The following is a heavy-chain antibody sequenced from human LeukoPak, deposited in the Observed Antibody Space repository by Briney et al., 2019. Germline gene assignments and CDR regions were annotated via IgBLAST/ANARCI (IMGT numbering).Heavy chain of an antibody. Sequence: SETLSLTCTVSGGSISSYYWSWIRQPPGKGLEWIGYIYYSGSTNYNPSLKSRVTISVDTSKNQFSLKLSSVTAADTAVYYCARSYDILTGYISGGIGIWGQGTMVTVSS. CDR2: IYYSGST. D-gene: IGHD3-9*01. CDR1: GGSISSYY. V-gene: IGHV4-59*01. CDR3: ARSYDILTGYISGGIGI. J-gene: IGHJ3*02.